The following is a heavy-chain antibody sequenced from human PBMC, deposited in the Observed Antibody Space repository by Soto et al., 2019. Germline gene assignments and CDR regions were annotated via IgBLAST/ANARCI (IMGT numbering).Heavy chain of an antibody. CDR1: GGSISSSTYH. CDR3: SRERESASEH. V-gene: IGHV4-39*02. CDR2: IYYTGTP. Sequence: QLQLQESGPGLVKPSETLSLTCTVSGGSISSSTYHWAWIRQPPGKVLEWIASIYYTGTPYYSPSLKSRVTISVDTSKNHFSLKLSSVTAADTAVYYCSRERESASEHWGQGTLVTVSS. J-gene: IGHJ4*02.